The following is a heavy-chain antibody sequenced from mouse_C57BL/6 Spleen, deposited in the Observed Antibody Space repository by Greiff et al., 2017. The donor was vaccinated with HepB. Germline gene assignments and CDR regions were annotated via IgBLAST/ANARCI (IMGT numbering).Heavy chain of an antibody. J-gene: IGHJ3*01. Sequence: QVHVKQSGTELVKPGASVKLSCKASGYTFTSYWMHWVKQRPGQGLEWIGNINPSNGGTNYNEKFKSKATLTVDKSSSTAYMQLSSLTSEDSAVYYCARYPKSSPAYWGQGTLVTVSA. CDR3: ARYPKSSPAY. CDR1: GYTFTSYW. V-gene: IGHV1-53*01. CDR2: INPSNGGT.